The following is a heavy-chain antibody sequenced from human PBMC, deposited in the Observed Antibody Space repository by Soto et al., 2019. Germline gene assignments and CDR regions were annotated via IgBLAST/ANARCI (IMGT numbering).Heavy chain of an antibody. CDR1: GFTFSSYA. Sequence: EVQLLESGGRLVQPGGSLRLSCAASGFTFSSYAMSWVRQAPGKGLEWVSAISGSGGSTYYADSVKGRFTISRDNSKNTLYLQMNSLRAEDTAVYYCAKDRDHDSSGYTSQFDPWGQGTLVTVSS. V-gene: IGHV3-23*01. J-gene: IGHJ5*02. CDR2: ISGSGGST. D-gene: IGHD3-22*01. CDR3: AKDRDHDSSGYTSQFDP.